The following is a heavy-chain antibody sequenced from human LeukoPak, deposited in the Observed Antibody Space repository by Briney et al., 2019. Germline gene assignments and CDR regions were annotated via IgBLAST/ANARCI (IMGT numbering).Heavy chain of an antibody. Sequence: PGGSLRLSCAASGFTFSIYSMNWVRQAPGKGLEWVSYISSSSSAIYYADSVKGRFTISRDNSKNTLYLQMNSLRAEDTAVYYCAKDILDAFDIWGQGTMVTVSS. CDR1: GFTFSIYS. CDR2: ISSSSSAI. CDR3: AKDILDAFDI. D-gene: IGHD2-21*01. J-gene: IGHJ3*02. V-gene: IGHV3-48*01.